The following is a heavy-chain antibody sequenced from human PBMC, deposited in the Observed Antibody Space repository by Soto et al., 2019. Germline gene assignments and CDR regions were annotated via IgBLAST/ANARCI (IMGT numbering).Heavy chain of an antibody. Sequence: EVQLVESGGGLVQPGGSLRLSCAASGFTFSSYSMNWVRQAPGKGLEWLSYISSSSSTIYYADSVKGRFTISRDNAKKSLYLQMNSLRADDTAVYYCARHPYLIAEIGWFDPWGQGTLVTVSP. D-gene: IGHD6-13*01. CDR1: GFTFSSYS. J-gene: IGHJ5*02. CDR2: ISSSSSTI. V-gene: IGHV3-48*01. CDR3: ARHPYLIAEIGWFDP.